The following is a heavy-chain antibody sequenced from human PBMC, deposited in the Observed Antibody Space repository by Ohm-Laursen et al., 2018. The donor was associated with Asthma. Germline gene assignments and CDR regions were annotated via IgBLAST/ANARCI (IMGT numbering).Heavy chain of an antibody. V-gene: IGHV3-74*01. CDR3: ARGNVEGLL. D-gene: IGHD5-24*01. CDR1: GFTFSDYF. Sequence: GSLRLSCTASGFTFSDYFMHWVRHRPGGGLVWISHLFPDGRRTNYADSVKGRFTISRDDAQNTVYLQMNSLRVDDTAVYYCARGNVEGLLWGQGTLVTVSS. J-gene: IGHJ4*02. CDR2: LFPDGRRT.